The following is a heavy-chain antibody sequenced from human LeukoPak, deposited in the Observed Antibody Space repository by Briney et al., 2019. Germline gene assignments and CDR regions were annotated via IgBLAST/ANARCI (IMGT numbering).Heavy chain of an antibody. J-gene: IGHJ6*03. D-gene: IGHD5-18*01. CDR2: IYSGATI. CDR1: GFTVSNNY. CDR3: ARELRIVDTTMLNYYYYYYMDV. V-gene: IGHV3-53*01. Sequence: SGGSLRLSCAASGFTVSNNYMNWVRQAPGKGLEWVSGIYSGATIYYADSVKGRFTISRDNSKNTLSLQMNSLRAEDTAVYYCARELRIVDTTMLNYYYYYYMDVWGKGTTVTVSS.